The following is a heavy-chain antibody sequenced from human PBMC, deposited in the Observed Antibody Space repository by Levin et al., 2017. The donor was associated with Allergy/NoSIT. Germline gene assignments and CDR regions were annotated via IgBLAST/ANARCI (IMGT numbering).Heavy chain of an antibody. CDR2: ISSSGSTI. V-gene: IGHV3-11*01. CDR3: ARIGSDPYFDC. CDR1: GFTFSAYY. Sequence: GGSLRLSCAASGFTFSAYYMSWIRQAPGKGLEWVSYISSSGSTIYYADSVKGRFTISRDNAKNSLFLQMNSLRAEDPAVYYCARIGSDPYFDCWGQGTLVTVSS. J-gene: IGHJ4*02. D-gene: IGHD5-12*01.